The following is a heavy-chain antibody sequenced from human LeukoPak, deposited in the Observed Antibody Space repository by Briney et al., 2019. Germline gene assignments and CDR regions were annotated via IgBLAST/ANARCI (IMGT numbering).Heavy chain of an antibody. V-gene: IGHV1-69*01. CDR3: AAALWFGDPTYFGY. J-gene: IGHJ4*02. D-gene: IGHD3-10*01. CDR2: IIPIFGTA. CDR1: GGTFSSYA. Sequence: GASVKVSCKASGGTFSSYAISWVRQAPGQGLEWMGGIIPIFGTANYAQKFQGRVTITADESTSTAYMGLSSLRSEDTAVYYCAAALWFGDPTYFGYWGQGTLVTVSS.